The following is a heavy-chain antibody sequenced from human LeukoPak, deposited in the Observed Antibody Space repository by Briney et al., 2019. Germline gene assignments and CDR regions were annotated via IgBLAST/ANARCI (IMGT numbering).Heavy chain of an antibody. J-gene: IGHJ4*02. CDR2: IGSKTSGGTI. CDR1: GFTFSNAW. Sequence: GGSLRLSCAASGFTFSNAWMSWVRQAPGKGLEWVGRIGSKTSGGTIVYTAPVQGRFTISRDDSENTLSLQMNSLRAEDTAVYYCAKDRIVGALYFDYWGQGTLVTVSS. CDR3: AKDRIVGALYFDY. D-gene: IGHD1-26*01. V-gene: IGHV3-15*04.